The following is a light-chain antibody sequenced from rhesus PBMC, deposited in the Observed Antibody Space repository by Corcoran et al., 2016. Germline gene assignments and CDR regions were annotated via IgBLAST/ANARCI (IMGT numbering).Light chain of an antibody. CDR1: QGITTD. J-gene: IGKJ4*01. V-gene: IGKV1-25*01. CDR3: QHDYSTPLT. CDR2: EAS. Sequence: DIQMTQSPSSLSASVGDRVTITCRASQGITTDLAWYQQKPGETPKLLIYEASSLQSGIPSRFSGSGSGTDFTLTISSLQSEDFATYYCQHDYSTPLTFGGGTKVEIK.